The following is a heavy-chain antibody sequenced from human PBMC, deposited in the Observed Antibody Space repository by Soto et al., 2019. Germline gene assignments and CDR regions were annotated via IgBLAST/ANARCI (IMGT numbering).Heavy chain of an antibody. J-gene: IGHJ3*01. CDR3: ARVRGYDFGSGHLTRRGDAFDF. V-gene: IGHV3-30-3*01. CDR1: GFTFGDYA. D-gene: IGHD3-3*01. CDR2: ISYDGSNK. Sequence: VQLVESGGGLVQPGRSLRLSCEASGFTFGDYAMHWVRQAPGKGLEWVAVISYDGSNKYYADSVKGRFTISRDNSKNKVYLQMTGLSTDDTAVYYCARVRGYDFGSGHLTRRGDAFDFWGQGTMVTVSS.